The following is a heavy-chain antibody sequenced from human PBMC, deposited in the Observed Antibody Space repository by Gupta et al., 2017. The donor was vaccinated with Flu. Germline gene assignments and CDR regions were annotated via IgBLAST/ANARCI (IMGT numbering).Heavy chain of an antibody. Sequence: QAQLVESGGGLVKPGGFLRLSCAAYGFPFSDYYMSWIRQAAGKGLEWVSYISSSSSYTNYADSVKGRFTISRDNAKNSLYLQMNSLRAEDTAVYYCARVGSSSWYGRPPYYFDYWGQGTLVTVSS. CDR2: ISSSSSYT. CDR3: ARVGSSSWYGRPPYYFDY. D-gene: IGHD6-13*01. CDR1: GFPFSDYY. J-gene: IGHJ4*02. V-gene: IGHV3-11*05.